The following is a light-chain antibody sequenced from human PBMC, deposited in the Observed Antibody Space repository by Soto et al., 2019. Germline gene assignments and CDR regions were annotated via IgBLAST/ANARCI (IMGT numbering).Light chain of an antibody. CDR1: QSVSGN. CDR2: GAS. J-gene: IGKJ5*01. CDR3: QQYNNWPPT. Sequence: EIVMTQSPATLSVSPGERATLSCRASQSVSGNLAWYQQKPGQAPRLLIYGASTRATGIPARFSGSGSVTDFTLTISSLQSEDFALYYCQQYNNWPPTFGQGTRLEIK. V-gene: IGKV3-15*01.